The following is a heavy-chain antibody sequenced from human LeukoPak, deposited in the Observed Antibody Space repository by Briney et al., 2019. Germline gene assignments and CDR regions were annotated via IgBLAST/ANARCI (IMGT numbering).Heavy chain of an antibody. CDR1: GGSISSFY. D-gene: IGHD6-19*01. CDR2: MYYGGSP. Sequence: SETLSLTCTVSGGSISSFYWSWIRQPPGKGLEWIGYMYYGGSPNYNPSLKSRVITSLDTSKKQFSLKLNSVTTADTAVYYCVTGRYSYGRYNHWGQGILVIVSS. CDR3: VTGRYSYGRYNH. V-gene: IGHV4-59*13. J-gene: IGHJ5*02.